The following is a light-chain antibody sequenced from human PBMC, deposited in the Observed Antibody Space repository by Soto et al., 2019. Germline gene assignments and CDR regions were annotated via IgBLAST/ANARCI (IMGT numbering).Light chain of an antibody. V-gene: IGKV1-5*03. CDR1: QTISRL. Sequence: DIQMTQSPSTLSASVGDRVTIACRASQTISRLLAWYQQKPGKAPNLLIYKASTLESGVPSRFSGSGSGTEFTLTLSSLQPDDSATYYCQQYDSFPRTFGQGTKVDIK. J-gene: IGKJ1*01. CDR2: KAS. CDR3: QQYDSFPRT.